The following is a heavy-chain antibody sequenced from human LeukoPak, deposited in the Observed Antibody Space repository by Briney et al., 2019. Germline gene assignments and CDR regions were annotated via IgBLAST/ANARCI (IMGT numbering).Heavy chain of an antibody. V-gene: IGHV1-2*02. CDR1: GYTFTGYY. J-gene: IGHJ4*02. CDR2: INPNSGGT. D-gene: IGHD6-19*01. CDR3: ARDPVSSSGWWEFDY. Sequence: ASVKVSCKASGYTFTGYYMHWVRQAPGHGLEWMGWINPNSGGTNYAQKFQGRVTMTRDTSISTAYMELSRLRSDDTAVYYCARDPVSSSGWWEFDYWGQGTLVTVSS.